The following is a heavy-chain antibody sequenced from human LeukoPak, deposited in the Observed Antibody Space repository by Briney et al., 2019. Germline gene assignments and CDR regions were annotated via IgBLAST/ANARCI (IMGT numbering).Heavy chain of an antibody. V-gene: IGHV4-59*01. J-gene: IGHJ4*02. CDR3: ARGDWIAHDY. CDR1: GGSISSYY. Sequence: SETLSPTCTVSGGSISSYYWSWIRQPPGKGLEWIGYIYYSGSTNYNPSLKSRVTISVDTSKNQFSLKLSSVTAADTAVYYCARGDWIAHDYWGQGTLVTVSS. D-gene: IGHD2-2*03. CDR2: IYYSGST.